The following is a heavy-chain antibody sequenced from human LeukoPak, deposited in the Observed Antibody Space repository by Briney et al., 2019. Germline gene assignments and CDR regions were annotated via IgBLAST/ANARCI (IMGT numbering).Heavy chain of an antibody. CDR1: GFTFSTYD. CDR2: ISSRNTTT. CDR3: ARALVWSGEYPY. Sequence: GGSLRLSCVASGFTFSTYDMYWVRQAPGKGLEWVSYISSRNTTTHYADSVRGRFTISRDNAKNSLYLQMNGLRPEDTALYYCARALVWSGEYPYWDRGTLVTVSS. V-gene: IGHV3-48*03. J-gene: IGHJ4*02. D-gene: IGHD3-10*01.